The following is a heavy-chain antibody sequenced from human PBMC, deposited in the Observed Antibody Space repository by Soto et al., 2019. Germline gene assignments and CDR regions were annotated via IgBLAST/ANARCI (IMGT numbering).Heavy chain of an antibody. CDR2: ISGSGGST. J-gene: IGHJ4*02. V-gene: IGHV3-23*01. D-gene: IGHD2-15*01. CDR1: GFTFSSYA. Sequence: PGGSLRLSCAASGFTFSSYAMSWVRQAPGKGLEWVSAISGSGGSTYYADSVKGRFTISRDNPKKTLSLQMNSLRAEDTAVLYFGKGIAVSSPKEKGYDYWGQGTLVTVSS. CDR3: GKGIAVSSPKEKGYDY.